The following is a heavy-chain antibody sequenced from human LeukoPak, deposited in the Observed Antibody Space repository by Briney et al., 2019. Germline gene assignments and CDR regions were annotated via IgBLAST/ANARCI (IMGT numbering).Heavy chain of an antibody. CDR3: ARPGGYGSGSYYNGGLGY. CDR2: INHSGST. Sequence: SETLSLTCAVYGGSFSGYYWSWIRQPPGKGLEWIGEINHSGSTNYNPSLKSRVTISVDTSKNQFSLKLSSVTAADTAVYYCARPGGYGSGSYYNGGLGYWGQGTLVTVSS. J-gene: IGHJ4*02. V-gene: IGHV4-34*01. CDR1: GGSFSGYY. D-gene: IGHD3-10*01.